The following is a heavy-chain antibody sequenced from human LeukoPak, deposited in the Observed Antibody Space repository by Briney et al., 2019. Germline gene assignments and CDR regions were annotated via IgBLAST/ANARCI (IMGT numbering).Heavy chain of an antibody. D-gene: IGHD3-16*01. V-gene: IGHV4-59*08. CDR2: IYYSGST. J-gene: IGHJ3*02. Sequence: PSETLSLTCTVSGGSIGSYYWSWIRQPPGRGLEWIGHIYYSGSTDYNPSLKSRVTISLDTSKNQFSLKLSSVTAADTAVYFCAGGPYAFDIWGQGTMVTVSS. CDR1: GGSIGSYY. CDR3: AGGPYAFDI.